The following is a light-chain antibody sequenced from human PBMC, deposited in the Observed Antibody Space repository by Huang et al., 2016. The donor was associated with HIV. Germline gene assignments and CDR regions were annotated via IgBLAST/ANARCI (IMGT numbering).Light chain of an antibody. V-gene: IGKV3-11*01. CDR2: EAS. CDR3: QHRSNWPPLT. Sequence: EIVLTQSPATLSLSPGERATLSCMASQSVSSYLAWYQQKPGQAPRLLISEASTRATGIPARFSCSGSGTDFTLTISSLEPEDFAVYYCQHRSNWPPLTFGGGTKVEIK. CDR1: QSVSSY. J-gene: IGKJ4*01.